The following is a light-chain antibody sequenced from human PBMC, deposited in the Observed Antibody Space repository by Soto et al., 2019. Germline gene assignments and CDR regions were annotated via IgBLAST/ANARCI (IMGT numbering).Light chain of an antibody. CDR2: AAT. CDR1: QGINSW. V-gene: IGKV1-12*01. CDR3: LQAKTVPLT. Sequence: DIQMSQSPSSVSASVGDRVTITCRARQGINSWLAWYQQKPGKAPKLLIYAATTLHSGVPSRFNGSGSGTEFTLTISSLQTEDYATYYCLQAKTVPLTFGPGTKVDIK. J-gene: IGKJ3*01.